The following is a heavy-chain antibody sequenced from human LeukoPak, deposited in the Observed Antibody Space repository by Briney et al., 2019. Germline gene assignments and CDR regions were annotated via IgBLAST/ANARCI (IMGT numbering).Heavy chain of an antibody. D-gene: IGHD1-26*01. CDR2: IKSKTDGGTT. J-gene: IGHJ3*02. CDR1: GFTFSNAW. CDR3: TTSGSYSLDAFDI. V-gene: IGHV3-15*01. Sequence: GGSLRLSCAAYGFTFSNAWMSWVRQAPGKGLEWVGRIKSKTDGGTTDYAAPVKGRFTISRDDSKNTLYLQMNSLKTEDTAVYYCTTSGSYSLDAFDIWGQGTMVTVSS.